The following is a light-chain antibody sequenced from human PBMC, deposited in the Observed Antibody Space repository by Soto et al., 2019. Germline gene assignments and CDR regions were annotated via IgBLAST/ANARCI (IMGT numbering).Light chain of an antibody. CDR1: PTFSSSY. J-gene: IGKJ1*01. V-gene: IGKV3-20*01. Sequence: EIEMTQSPGTLSLSPGERATLTCRASPTFSSSYLAWYQQKPGQAPRLLIYGVSKRATGIPDRFSGSRSGIDFTLTITRLEPEDFAVYYCQQYETSRTFGQGT. CDR2: GVS. CDR3: QQYETSRT.